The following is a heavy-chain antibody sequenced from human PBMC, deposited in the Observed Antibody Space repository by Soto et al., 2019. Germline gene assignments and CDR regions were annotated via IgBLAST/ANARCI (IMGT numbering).Heavy chain of an antibody. V-gene: IGHV2-26*01. CDR2: IFSNDEK. Sequence: QVTLEESGPVLVRPTETLTLTCSVSGFSLSDSRMAVAWIRQPPGQALEWLAHIFSNDEKSFTPSLKSRLTISPDNSKSQVVLTMTNVDPVDTATYYRARIKAAAGTDYWGQGTLVTVSA. J-gene: IGHJ4*02. CDR1: GFSLSDSRMA. CDR3: ARIKAAAGTDY. D-gene: IGHD6-13*01.